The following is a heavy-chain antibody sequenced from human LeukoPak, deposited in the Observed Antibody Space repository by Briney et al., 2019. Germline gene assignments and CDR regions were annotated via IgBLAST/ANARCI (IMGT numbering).Heavy chain of an antibody. CDR2: ITDGGGDT. Sequence: PGGSLRLSCAASGFTYSTYAMSWVRQAPGKGLEWISAITDGGGDTYYADSVKGRFTISRDNSKNALYLQMNSLRAEDTAVYYCAKGSRASRPYYFDYWGQGTLVTVSS. CDR3: AKGSRASRPYYFDY. D-gene: IGHD6-6*01. CDR1: GFTYSTYA. J-gene: IGHJ4*02. V-gene: IGHV3-23*01.